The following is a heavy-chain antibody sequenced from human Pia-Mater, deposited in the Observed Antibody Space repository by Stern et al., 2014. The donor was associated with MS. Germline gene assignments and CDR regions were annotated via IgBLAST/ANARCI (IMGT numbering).Heavy chain of an antibody. CDR3: VRGGLSYGYGLDA. V-gene: IGHV1-8*01. CDR1: GYTFINYD. CDR2: MNPNNANA. J-gene: IGHJ6*02. D-gene: IGHD3-16*01. Sequence: QVQLVQSGSQVRKPGASVKVSCQASGYTFINYDILWARQATGQGLEWMGWMNPNNANAGHAQKFQGRVTMTRNTSISTAYMELSGLRSDDTAVYYCVRGGLSYGYGLDAWGQGTAVIVSS.